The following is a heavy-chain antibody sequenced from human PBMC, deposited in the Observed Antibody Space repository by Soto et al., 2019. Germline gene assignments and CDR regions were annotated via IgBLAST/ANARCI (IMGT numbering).Heavy chain of an antibody. V-gene: IGHV3-74*01. CDR1: GLTFSSSW. D-gene: IGHD4-4*01. CDR2: INFDGSAT. Sequence: EVQLVESGGGLVQPGGSRRLSCAVSGLTFSSSWMHWVRQGPGKGLVRVSRINFDGSATHYADSVQGRFTISRDNAKNVLYLQMTNLSAEDTAVYYCARDRGNYNGIFDYWGQGTLVTVSS. CDR3: ARDRGNYNGIFDY. J-gene: IGHJ4*02.